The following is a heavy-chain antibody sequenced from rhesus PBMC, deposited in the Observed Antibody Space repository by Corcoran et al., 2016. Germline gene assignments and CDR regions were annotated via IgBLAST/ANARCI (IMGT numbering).Heavy chain of an antibody. J-gene: IGHJ4*01. Sequence: QVQLQESGPGLVKPSETLSLTCAVSGGSISSGYYYWSWIRQPPGKGLEWNGYISYSGSTSYNPSLKSRVTISRDTSKSQFSLKLSSVTAADTAVYYCARLCWGVSYFDYWGQGVLVTVSS. CDR3: ARLCWGVSYFDY. CDR2: ISYSGST. CDR1: GGSISSGYYY. D-gene: IGHD3-34*01. V-gene: IGHV4-122*02.